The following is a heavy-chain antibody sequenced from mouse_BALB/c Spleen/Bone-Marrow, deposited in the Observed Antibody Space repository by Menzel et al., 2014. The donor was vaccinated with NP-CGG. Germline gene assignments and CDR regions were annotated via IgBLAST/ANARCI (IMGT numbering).Heavy chain of an antibody. CDR1: GFNIKDTY. D-gene: IGHD1-1*01. CDR3: ASYYYGSSSFAY. CDR2: IDPANGNT. Sequence: VQLKDSGAELVKPGASVKLSCTASGFNIKDTYMHWVKQRPEQGLEWIGRIDPANGNTKYDPKFQGKATITADTSSNTAYLQLSSLTSEDTAVCYCASYYYGSSSFAYWGQGTLVTVSA. V-gene: IGHV14-3*02. J-gene: IGHJ3*01.